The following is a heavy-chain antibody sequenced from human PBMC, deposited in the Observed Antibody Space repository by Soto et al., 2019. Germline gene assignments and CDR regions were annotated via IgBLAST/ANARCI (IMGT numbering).Heavy chain of an antibody. D-gene: IGHD4-17*01. CDR1: GYSFANYW. Sequence: GESLKISCKGSGYSFANYWIGCVRQMPGKGLEWMGIIYPGDSDTRYSPSFQGQVTISADKSISTAYLQWSSLKASDTATYYCARGTVSSDFDYWGQGTLVTVSS. CDR3: ARGTVSSDFDY. V-gene: IGHV5-51*01. CDR2: IYPGDSDT. J-gene: IGHJ4*02.